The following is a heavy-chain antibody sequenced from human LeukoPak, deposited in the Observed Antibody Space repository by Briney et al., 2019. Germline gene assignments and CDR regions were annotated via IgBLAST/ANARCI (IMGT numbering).Heavy chain of an antibody. Sequence: SETLSLSCIVSGGSFSSSYWSWIRQPPGKGLEWIAYIYSNGNTNSNPSLKSRVTIAVDTSQSQFSLKLSSVTAADTAVYYCARGLVGLTPHAGVFQIWGQGTKVTVSS. CDR3: ARGLVGLTPHAGVFQI. J-gene: IGHJ3*02. CDR1: GGSFSSSY. V-gene: IGHV4-59*01. CDR2: IYSNGNT. D-gene: IGHD1-26*01.